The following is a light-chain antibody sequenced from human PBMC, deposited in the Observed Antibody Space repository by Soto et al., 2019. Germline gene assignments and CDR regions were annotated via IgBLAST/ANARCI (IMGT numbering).Light chain of an antibody. CDR1: SGDIGGYNS. J-gene: IGLJ3*02. CDR3: RSFTSSSTWV. Sequence: QSALTQPASVSGSPGQSITISCTGTSGDIGGYNSVSWYQQHPGKAPKLLIYEVVKRPSGVSNRFSGSKSGNTASLTISGLQADDEADYYCRSFTSSSTWVFGGGTKVTVL. V-gene: IGLV2-14*01. CDR2: EVV.